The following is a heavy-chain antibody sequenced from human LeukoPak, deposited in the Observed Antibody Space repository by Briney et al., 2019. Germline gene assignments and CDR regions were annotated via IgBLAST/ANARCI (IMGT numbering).Heavy chain of an antibody. D-gene: IGHD4-17*01. CDR3: ARFDFFGDYSPNPDY. CDR1: GYTFTGYY. CDR2: INPNSGGT. J-gene: IGHJ4*02. V-gene: IGHV1-2*02. Sequence: ASVKVSCKASGYTFTGYYMHWVRQAPGQGLEWMGWINPNSGGTNYAQKFQGRVTMTRDTSISTAYMELSRLRSDDTAVYYCARFDFFGDYSPNPDYWGQGTLVTVSS.